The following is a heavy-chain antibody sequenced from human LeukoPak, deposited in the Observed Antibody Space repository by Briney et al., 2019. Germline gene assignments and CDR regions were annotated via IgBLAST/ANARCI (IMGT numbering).Heavy chain of an antibody. J-gene: IGHJ6*03. CDR1: GYTLTELS. CDR3: ATALLSHLSGSYYYYMDV. D-gene: IGHD1-26*01. V-gene: IGHV1-24*01. CDR2: FDPEDGET. Sequence: ASVKVSCKVSGYTLTELSMHWVRQAPGKGLEWMGGFDPEDGETIYAQKFQGRVTMTEDTSTDTAYMELSSLRSEDTAVYYCATALLSHLSGSYYYYMDVWGKGTTVTVSS.